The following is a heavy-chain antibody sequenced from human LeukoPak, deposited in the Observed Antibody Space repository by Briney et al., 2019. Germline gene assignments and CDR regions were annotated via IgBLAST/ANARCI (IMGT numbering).Heavy chain of an antibody. J-gene: IGHJ3*02. CDR2: IYHSGST. Sequence: SETLSLTCAVSGYSISSGYYWGWIRQPPGKGLEWIGSIYHSGSTYYNPSLKSRVTISVDTSKNQFSLKLSSVTAADTAVYYCAREGFGGVIVRSDAFDIRGQGTMVTVSS. D-gene: IGHD3-16*02. CDR1: GYSISSGYY. CDR3: AREGFGGVIVRSDAFDI. V-gene: IGHV4-38-2*02.